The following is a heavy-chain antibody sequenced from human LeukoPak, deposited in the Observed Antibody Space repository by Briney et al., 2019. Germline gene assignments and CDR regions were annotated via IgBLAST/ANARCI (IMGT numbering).Heavy chain of an antibody. Sequence: ASVKVSCKASGYTFTSYDINWVRQATGQGLEWMRWMNPNSGNTGYAQKFQGRVTMTRNTSISTAYMELSSLRSEDTAVYYCAFRYYYDSSGYYGPFDYWGQGTLVTVSS. CDR3: AFRYYYDSSGYYGPFDY. V-gene: IGHV1-8*01. CDR2: MNPNSGNT. D-gene: IGHD3-22*01. CDR1: GYTFTSYD. J-gene: IGHJ4*02.